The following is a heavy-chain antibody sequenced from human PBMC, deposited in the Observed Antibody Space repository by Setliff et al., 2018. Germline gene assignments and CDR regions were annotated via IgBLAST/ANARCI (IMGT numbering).Heavy chain of an antibody. CDR2: IYPGDSDT. Sequence: PGESLKISCKASGYTSTNYWIGWVRQMPGKGLEWMGVIYPGDSDTRYSPSFQGQVTISADGSINTAYLQWSSLKASDTAIYYCTRHEDRNKCTSSSCYRENDAFDVWGQGAMVTVS. J-gene: IGHJ3*01. CDR3: TRHEDRNKCTSSSCYRENDAFDV. V-gene: IGHV5-51*01. CDR1: GYTSTNYW. D-gene: IGHD2-2*01.